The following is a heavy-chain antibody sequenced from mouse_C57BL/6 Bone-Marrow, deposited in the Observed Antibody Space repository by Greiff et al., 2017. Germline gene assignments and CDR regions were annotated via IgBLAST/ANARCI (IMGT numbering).Heavy chain of an antibody. J-gene: IGHJ3*01. Sequence: VQLQQPGAELVKPGASVKMSCKASGYTFTSYWITWVKQRPGQGLEWIGDIYPGSGSTNYNEKFKSKATLTVDTSSSTAYIQLSSPTSEDSAVYYCARGGYDGNSSAWCAYWGQGTLVTVSA. D-gene: IGHD1-1*01. CDR1: GYTFTSYW. CDR3: ARGGYDGNSSAWCAY. V-gene: IGHV1-55*01. CDR2: IYPGSGST.